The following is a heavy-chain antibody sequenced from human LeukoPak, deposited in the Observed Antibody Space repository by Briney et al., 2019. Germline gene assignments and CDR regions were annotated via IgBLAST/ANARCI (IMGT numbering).Heavy chain of an antibody. V-gene: IGHV4-39*01. Sequence: SETLSLTCTVPGGSVSSGSYYWSWIRQPPGKGLEWIGSIYYSGGSYYNPSLKSRVTISVDTSKNQFALKVNSVTAADTAVYYCVRNVVVPAAPSDYWGQGTLVTVSS. D-gene: IGHD2-2*01. CDR3: VRNVVVPAAPSDY. CDR1: GGSVSSGSYY. CDR2: IYYSGGS. J-gene: IGHJ4*02.